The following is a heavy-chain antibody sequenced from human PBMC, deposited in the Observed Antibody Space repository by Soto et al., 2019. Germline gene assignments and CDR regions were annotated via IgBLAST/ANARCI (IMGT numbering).Heavy chain of an antibody. J-gene: IGHJ4*02. D-gene: IGHD3-22*01. CDR3: AKDTYYHDTSGYYVFDY. CDR1: GFTFSSYG. CDR2: ISYDGSNT. V-gene: IGHV3-30*18. Sequence: QVQLVESGGGVVQPGRSLRLSCEDSGFTFSSYGMHWVRQAPGKGLEWLAVISYDGSNTHYADSVKGRFTVSRDNSKNMLYLQMNSLRVEDTAVYYCAKDTYYHDTSGYYVFDYWGQGTLVTVSS.